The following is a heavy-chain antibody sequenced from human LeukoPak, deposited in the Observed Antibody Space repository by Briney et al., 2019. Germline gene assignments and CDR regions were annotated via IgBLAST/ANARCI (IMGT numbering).Heavy chain of an antibody. V-gene: IGHV4-4*07. CDR1: GGSISSYY. CDR2: IYTSGST. Sequence: KPSETLSLTCTVSGGSISSYYWSWIRQPAGKGLEWIGRIYTSGSTNYNPSLKSRVTISVDTSKNQFSLKLSSVTAADRAVYYCARDYLYCSSTSCYRGNWFDPWGQGTLVTVSS. D-gene: IGHD2-2*02. J-gene: IGHJ5*02. CDR3: ARDYLYCSSTSCYRGNWFDP.